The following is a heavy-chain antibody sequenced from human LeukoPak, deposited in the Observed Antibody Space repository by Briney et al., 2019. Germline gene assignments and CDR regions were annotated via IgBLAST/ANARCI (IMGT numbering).Heavy chain of an antibody. V-gene: IGHV6-1*01. CDR1: GDSVSSNSAA. D-gene: IGHD5-24*01. J-gene: IGHJ4*02. CDR2: TYYSRSNWYN. Sequence: SQTLSLTCAISGDSVSSNSAAWNWIRQSPSRGLEWLGRTYYSRSNWYNDYAVSVKSRITINPDASKNQFSLQLNSVTPEDTAVYYCARGWLQSGFDYWAQGTLVTVSS. CDR3: ARGWLQSGFDY.